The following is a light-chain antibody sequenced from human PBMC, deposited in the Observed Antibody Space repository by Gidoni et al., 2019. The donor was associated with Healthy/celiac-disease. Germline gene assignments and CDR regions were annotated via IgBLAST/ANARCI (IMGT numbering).Light chain of an antibody. CDR3: QQSYSTPLT. J-gene: IGKJ3*01. Sequence: DIQMTQSPSSLSASVGDRVTITCRASQSISSYLNWYQQKPGQAPKLLIYAASSVQSGVPSRFSGSGSGTDFTLTISSLQPEDFATYYWQQSYSTPLTFGPGTKVDIK. CDR1: QSISSY. V-gene: IGKV1-39*01. CDR2: AAS.